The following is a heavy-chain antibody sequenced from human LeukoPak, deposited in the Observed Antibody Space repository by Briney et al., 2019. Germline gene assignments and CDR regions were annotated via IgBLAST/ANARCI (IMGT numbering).Heavy chain of an antibody. CDR1: GGTFSSYA. Sequence: SVTVSCKASGGTFSSYAISWVRQAPGQGLEWMGGIIPIFGTANYAQKFQGRVTITADESTSTAYMELSSLRSEDTAVYYCALNGYDYVWGPIAPASDWGQGTLVTVSS. V-gene: IGHV1-69*13. J-gene: IGHJ4*02. D-gene: IGHD3-16*01. CDR3: ALNGYDYVWGPIAPASD. CDR2: IIPIFGTA.